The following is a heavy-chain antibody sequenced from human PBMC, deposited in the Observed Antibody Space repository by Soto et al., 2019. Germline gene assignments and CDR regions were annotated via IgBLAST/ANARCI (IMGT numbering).Heavy chain of an antibody. J-gene: IGHJ3*02. CDR3: ERGDYYDSSGYYAFDI. D-gene: IGHD3-22*01. CDR1: GGSISSGGYY. CDR2: IYYSGST. V-gene: IGHV4-31*03. Sequence: QVQLQESGPGLVKPSQTLSLTCTVSGGSISSGGYYWSWIRQHPAKGLEWIGYIYYSGSTYYNPSLKSRVTMSVDTSKNHFSMKLSSVTAADTAMYYCERGDYYDSSGYYAFDIWGQGTMVTVSS.